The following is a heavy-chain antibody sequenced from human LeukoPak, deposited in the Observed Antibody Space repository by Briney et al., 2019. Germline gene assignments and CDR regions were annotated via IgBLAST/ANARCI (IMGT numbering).Heavy chain of an antibody. CDR3: ARAKTGYFDY. CDR1: GFTFSSYD. J-gene: IGHJ4*02. V-gene: IGHV3-13*01. Sequence: GGSLRLSCAASGFTFSSYDMHWVRQATGKGLEWVSAIGTAGDTYYPGSVKGRFTISRENAKNSLYLQMNSLRAGDTPVYYCARAKTGYFDYWGQGTLVTVPS. CDR2: IGTAGDT.